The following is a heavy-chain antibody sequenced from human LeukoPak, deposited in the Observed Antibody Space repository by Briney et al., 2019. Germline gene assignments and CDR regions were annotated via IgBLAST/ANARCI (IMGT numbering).Heavy chain of an antibody. J-gene: IGHJ4*02. CDR1: GGSISSYY. CDR3: ARGTFWSGYYHDY. CDR2: IFYSGST. V-gene: IGHV4-59*01. D-gene: IGHD3-3*01. Sequence: SETLSLTCTVSGGSISSYYWSWLRQPPGKGLEYIGFIFYSGSTNYNPSLKSRVTISLNTSKTQFSLKLSSVTAADTAVYYCARGTFWSGYYHDYWGQGTLVTVSS.